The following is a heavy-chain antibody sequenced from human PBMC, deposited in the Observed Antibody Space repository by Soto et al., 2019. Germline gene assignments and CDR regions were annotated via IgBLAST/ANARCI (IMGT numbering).Heavy chain of an antibody. CDR2: IYWDDDK. V-gene: IGHV2-5*02. CDR1: GFSLSTSVVG. CDR3: AYLPCSGGSCYWFSYSGMDV. Sequence: QITLNESGPTLVKPTQTLTLTCTFSGFSLSTSVVGVAWILQPPGKAMEWLALIYWDDDKRYRPSLETRLTITKDTSKNQVVLTMTNMDSVDTATYYCAYLPCSGGSCYWFSYSGMDVWGQGTTVTVSS. D-gene: IGHD2-15*01. J-gene: IGHJ6*02.